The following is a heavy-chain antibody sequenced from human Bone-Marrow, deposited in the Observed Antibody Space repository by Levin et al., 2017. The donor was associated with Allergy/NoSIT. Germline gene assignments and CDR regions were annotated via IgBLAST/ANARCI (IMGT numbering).Heavy chain of an antibody. D-gene: IGHD6-6*01. CDR3: AREYSSSSGLYYFDY. J-gene: IGHJ4*02. CDR2: IYSGGST. V-gene: IGHV3-53*01. CDR1: GLTVSSNY. Sequence: GESLKISCAASGLTVSSNYMCWVRQAPGKGLEWVSVIYSGGSTYYADSVRGRFTISRDNSKNTLYLQMNSLRAEDTAVYYCAREYSSSSGLYYFDYWGQGTLVTVSS.